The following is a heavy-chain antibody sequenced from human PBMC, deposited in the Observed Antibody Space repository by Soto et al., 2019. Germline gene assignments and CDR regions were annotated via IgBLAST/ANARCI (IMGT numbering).Heavy chain of an antibody. CDR3: AKGDCTNGVCYAEYFQH. CDR2: ISGSGGST. D-gene: IGHD2-8*01. Sequence: GGSLRLSCAASGFTFSSYAMSWVRQAPGKGLEWVSAISGSGGSTYYADSVKGRFTISRDNSKNTLYLQMNSLRAEDTAVYYCAKGDCTNGVCYAEYFQHWGQGTLVTVSS. J-gene: IGHJ1*01. V-gene: IGHV3-23*01. CDR1: GFTFSSYA.